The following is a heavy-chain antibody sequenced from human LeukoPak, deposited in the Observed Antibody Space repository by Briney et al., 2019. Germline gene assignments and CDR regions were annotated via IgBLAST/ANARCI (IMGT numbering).Heavy chain of an antibody. CDR3: AKCRGWDSSGWPIDH. CDR1: GFTFSSYG. CDR2: ISYDGSNK. Sequence: PGGSLRLSCAASGFTFSSYGMHWVRQAPGKGLKWVAVISYDGSNKYYADSVKGRFTISRDNSKNTLYLQMNSLRAEDTAIYYCAKCRGWDSSGWPIDHWGQGTLVTVSS. D-gene: IGHD6-19*01. J-gene: IGHJ4*02. V-gene: IGHV3-30*18.